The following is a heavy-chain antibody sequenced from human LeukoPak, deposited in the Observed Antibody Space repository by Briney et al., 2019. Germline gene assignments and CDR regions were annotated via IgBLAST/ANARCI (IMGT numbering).Heavy chain of an antibody. V-gene: IGHV1-69*04. J-gene: IGHJ4*02. D-gene: IGHD1-26*01. CDR1: GGTFSSYA. CDR2: IIPILGIA. Sequence: SVKVSCKASGGTFSSYAISWVRQAPGQGLEWMGRIIPILGIANYAQKFQGRVTITADKSTSTAYMELSSLRSEDTGVYYCAIPSGSYYYWGQGTLVTVSS. CDR3: AIPSGSYYY.